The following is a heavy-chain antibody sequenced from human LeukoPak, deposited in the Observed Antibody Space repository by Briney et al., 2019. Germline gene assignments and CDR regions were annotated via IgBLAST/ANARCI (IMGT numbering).Heavy chain of an antibody. D-gene: IGHD3-22*01. Sequence: GSLRLSCAASGFTFSSYAMSWVRQAPGKGLEWVSAIGGSGGSTYYADSVKGRFTISRDNSKNTLYLQMNSLRAEDTAVYYCAKDRKVFYDSSGSDYWGQGTLVTVSS. V-gene: IGHV3-23*01. CDR1: GFTFSSYA. J-gene: IGHJ4*02. CDR3: AKDRKVFYDSSGSDY. CDR2: IGGSGGST.